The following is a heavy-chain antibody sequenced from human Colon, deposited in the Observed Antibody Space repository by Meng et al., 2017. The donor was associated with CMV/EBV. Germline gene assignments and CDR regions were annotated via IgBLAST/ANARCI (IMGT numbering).Heavy chain of an antibody. CDR1: GFTASSNY. CDR2: IYSGGST. CDR3: ARDFSLDRYGMDV. J-gene: IGHJ6*02. Sequence: GESLKISCAASGFTASSNYMSWVRQAPGKGLEWVSVIYSGGSTYYADSVKGRFTISRDNSKNTLYLQMNSLRAEDTAVYYCARDFSLDRYGMDVWGQGTTVTVSS. V-gene: IGHV3-53*01.